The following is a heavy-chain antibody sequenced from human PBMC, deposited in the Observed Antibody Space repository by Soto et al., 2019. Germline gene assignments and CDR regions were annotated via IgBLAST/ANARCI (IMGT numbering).Heavy chain of an antibody. D-gene: IGHD1-26*01. CDR3: AKGREGRYWPFDY. Sequence: SLRLSCAASGVTFDDDAMHWVRQAPGKGLEWVSGISWNSGSIGYADSVKGRFTISRDNAKNSLYLQMNSLRAEDTALDYCAKGREGRYWPFDYWGQGT. V-gene: IGHV3-9*01. CDR1: GVTFDDDA. J-gene: IGHJ4*02. CDR2: ISWNSGSI.